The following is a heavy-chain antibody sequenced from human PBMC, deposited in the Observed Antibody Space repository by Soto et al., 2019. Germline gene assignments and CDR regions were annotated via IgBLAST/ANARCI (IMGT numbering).Heavy chain of an antibody. Sequence: LSLTCAASGFTFSSYDMHWVRQATGKGLEWVSAIGTAGDTYYPGSVKGRFTISRENAKNSLYLQMNSLRAGDTAVYYCARRGYSSSYDAFDIWGQGTMVTVSS. V-gene: IGHV3-13*01. CDR3: ARRGYSSSYDAFDI. CDR2: IGTAGDT. CDR1: GFTFSSYD. J-gene: IGHJ3*02. D-gene: IGHD6-6*01.